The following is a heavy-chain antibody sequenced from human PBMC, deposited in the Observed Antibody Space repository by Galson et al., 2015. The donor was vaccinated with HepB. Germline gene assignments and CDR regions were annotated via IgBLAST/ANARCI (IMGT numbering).Heavy chain of an antibody. CDR2: IIPIFGTA. CDR3: ARELSVAGHSDY. CDR1: GGTFSSYA. J-gene: IGHJ4*02. D-gene: IGHD6-19*01. V-gene: IGHV1-69*13. Sequence: SVKVSCKASGGTFSSYAISWVRQAPGQGLEWMGGIIPIFGTANYAQKFQGRVTITADESTSTAYMELSSLRSEDTAVYYCARELSVAGHSDYWGQGTLVTVSS.